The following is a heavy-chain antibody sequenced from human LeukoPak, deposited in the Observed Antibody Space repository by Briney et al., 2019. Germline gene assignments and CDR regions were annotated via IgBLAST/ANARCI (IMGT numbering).Heavy chain of an antibody. CDR2: ISSDGSDI. CDR1: GFTFSSSW. Sequence: GGSLRLSCAVSGFTFSSSWMHWVRQAPGRGLVWVSRISSDGSDIFYADSVKGRFTISRDNAKNTLYLQMNSLRAEDTAVYYCARGGDKFYYYYGMDVWGQGTTVTVSS. CDR3: ARGGDKFYYYYGMDV. J-gene: IGHJ6*02. D-gene: IGHD4-17*01. V-gene: IGHV3-74*01.